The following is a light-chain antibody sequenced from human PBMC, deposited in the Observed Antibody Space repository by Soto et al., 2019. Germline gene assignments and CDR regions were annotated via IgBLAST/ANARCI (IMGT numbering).Light chain of an antibody. CDR1: GRDIGAYDY. Sequence: QSALTQPASVSGSPGQSITISCTGSGRDIGAYDYVSWYQQHPGKAPKLLIYGVNNRPSGVSYRFSASKSAFTASLTISGLQAEDEAHYYCSSYTTIKTVVFGGGTKLTVL. J-gene: IGLJ2*01. CDR3: SSYTTIKTVV. V-gene: IGLV2-14*01. CDR2: GVN.